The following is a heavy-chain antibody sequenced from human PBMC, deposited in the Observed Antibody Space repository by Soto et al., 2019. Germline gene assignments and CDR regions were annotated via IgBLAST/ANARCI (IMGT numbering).Heavy chain of an antibody. D-gene: IGHD3-16*02. CDR1: GYSFTSYW. CDR2: IYPGDSDT. V-gene: IGHV5-51*01. Sequence: PGESLKISCKGSGYSFTSYWIGWVRQMPGKGLEWMGIIYPGDSDTRYSPSFQGQVTISADKPISTAYLQWSSLKASDTAMYYCARGAITDYVWGSYRYGWFDPWGQGTLVTVSS. CDR3: ARGAITDYVWGSYRYGWFDP. J-gene: IGHJ5*02.